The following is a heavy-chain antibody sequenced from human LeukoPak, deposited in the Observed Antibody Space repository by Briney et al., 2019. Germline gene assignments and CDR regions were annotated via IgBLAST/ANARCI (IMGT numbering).Heavy chain of an antibody. D-gene: IGHD3-22*01. J-gene: IGHJ4*02. CDR2: ISAYNGNT. Sequence: VSVKVSCKASGYTFTSYGISWVRQAPGQGPEWMGWISAYNGNTNYAQKLQGRVTMTTDTSTSTAYMELRSLRSDDTAVYYCAREGDDSSGYYYLGYWGQGTLVTVSS. CDR1: GYTFTSYG. V-gene: IGHV1-18*01. CDR3: AREGDDSSGYYYLGY.